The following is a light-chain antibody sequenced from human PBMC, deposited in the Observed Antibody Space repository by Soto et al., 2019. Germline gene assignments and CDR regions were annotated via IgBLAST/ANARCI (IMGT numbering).Light chain of an antibody. V-gene: IGKV1-39*01. J-gene: IGKJ1*01. CDR2: AAS. Sequence: DIQMTQSPSSLSASVGDRVTITCRASRSISNYLNWYQQKSGKLPRLLIYAASSLQPGVPSRFSGAGTGTAFTRTITSLQPEDSATYYCQQSYSVPRFGPGTRVDLK. CDR1: RSISNY. CDR3: QQSYSVPR.